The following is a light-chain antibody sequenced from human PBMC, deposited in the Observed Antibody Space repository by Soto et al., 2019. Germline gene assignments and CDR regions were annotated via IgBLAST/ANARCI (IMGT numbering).Light chain of an antibody. J-gene: IGLJ2*01. CDR3: GTWDSSLRGVV. Sequence: QSVLTQPPSVSAAPGQTVTISCSGSSSNIGNNYVSWYQQLPGTAPKLLIYENNKRPSGIPDRFSGSKSGTSATLGITGLQTGDEADYYCGTWDSSLRGVVFGGGTKLTVL. CDR2: ENN. CDR1: SSNIGNNY. V-gene: IGLV1-51*02.